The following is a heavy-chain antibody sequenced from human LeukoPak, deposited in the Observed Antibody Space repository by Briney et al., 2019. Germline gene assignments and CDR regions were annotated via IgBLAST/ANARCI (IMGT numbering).Heavy chain of an antibody. V-gene: IGHV3-30*18. Sequence: GGSLRLSCAASGFTFSSYSMHWVRQAPGKGLEWVAVISYDGSNKYYADSVKGRITISRDNSKNTLYLQMNSLRAEDTAVYYCAKDGTTMIQYFYYWGQGTLVTVSS. CDR1: GFTFSSYS. CDR3: AKDGTTMIQYFYY. J-gene: IGHJ4*02. D-gene: IGHD1-7*01. CDR2: ISYDGSNK.